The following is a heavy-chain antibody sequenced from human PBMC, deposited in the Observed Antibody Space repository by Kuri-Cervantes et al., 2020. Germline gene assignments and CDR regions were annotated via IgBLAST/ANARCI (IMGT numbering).Heavy chain of an antibody. J-gene: IGHJ4*02. CDR1: GFTFTTYN. D-gene: IGHD3-9*01. CDR3: ARVADYDILTGYFGPRSFDY. CDR2: ISSSSSYI. Sequence: GESLKSSCAASGFTFTTYNMNWVRQAPGRGLEWVSFISSSSSYIYYADSVKGRFTISRDNAKNSLYLQMDSLRAEDTAVYYCARVADYDILTGYFGPRSFDYWGQGTLVTVSS. V-gene: IGHV3-21*01.